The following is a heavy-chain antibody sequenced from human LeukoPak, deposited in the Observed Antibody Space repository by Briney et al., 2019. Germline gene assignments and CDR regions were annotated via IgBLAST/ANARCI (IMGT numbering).Heavy chain of an antibody. CDR3: ARAQDGGSYYYYYMDD. D-gene: IGHD4-23*01. CDR2: IIPIFGTA. J-gene: IGHJ6*03. V-gene: IGHV1-69*13. CDR1: GGTVSSYA. Sequence: SVKVSCKASGGTVSSYAISLVRQAPGQGLEWMGGIIPIFGTANYAQKFQGRVTITADESTSTAYMELSSLRSEDRAVYYCARAQDGGSYYYYYMDDWGKRTTVTVSS.